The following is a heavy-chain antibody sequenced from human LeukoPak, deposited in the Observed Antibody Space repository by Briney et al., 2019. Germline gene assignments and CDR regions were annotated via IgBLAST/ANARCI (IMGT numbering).Heavy chain of an antibody. CDR2: FDPEDGET. V-gene: IGHV1-24*01. Sequence: GASVKVSCKVSGYTLTELPMHWVRQAPGKGLEWMGGFDPEDGETIYAQKFQGRVTMTEDTSTDTAYMELSSLRSDDTAVYYCSTSSEYQLPGEVQNPQQNYYYGMDVWGQGTTVTVSS. CDR1: GYTLTELP. CDR3: STSSEYQLPGEVQNPQQNYYYGMDV. D-gene: IGHD2/OR15-2a*01. J-gene: IGHJ6*02.